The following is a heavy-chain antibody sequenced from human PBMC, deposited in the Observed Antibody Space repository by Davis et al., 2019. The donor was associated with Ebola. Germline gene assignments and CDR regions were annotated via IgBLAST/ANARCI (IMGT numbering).Heavy chain of an antibody. CDR2: ISSSSSYI. J-gene: IGHJ3*02. CDR3: AKTRSGDYPHDAFDI. V-gene: IGHV3-21*04. CDR1: GFTFSSYS. Sequence: PGGSLRLSCAASGFTFSSYSMNWVRQAPGKGLEWVSSISSSSSYIYYADSVKGRFTISRDNSKNTLYLQMNSLRAEDTAVYYCAKTRSGDYPHDAFDIWGQGTMVTVSS. D-gene: IGHD4-17*01.